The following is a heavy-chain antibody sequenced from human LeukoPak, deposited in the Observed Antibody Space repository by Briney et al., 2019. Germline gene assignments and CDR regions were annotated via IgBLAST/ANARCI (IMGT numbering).Heavy chain of an antibody. CDR2: INHSGST. Sequence: SETLSLTCAVYGGSFSGYYWSWIRQPPGKGLEWIGEINHSGSTNYNPSLKSRVTISVDTSKNQFSLKLSSATAADTAVYYCARGQEGSTWYSSSWDYFDYWGQGTLVTVSS. V-gene: IGHV4-34*01. CDR3: ARGQEGSTWYSSSWDYFDY. CDR1: GGSFSGYY. D-gene: IGHD6-13*01. J-gene: IGHJ4*02.